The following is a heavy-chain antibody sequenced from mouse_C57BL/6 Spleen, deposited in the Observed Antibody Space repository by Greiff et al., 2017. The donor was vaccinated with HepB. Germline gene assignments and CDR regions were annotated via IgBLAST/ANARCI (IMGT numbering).Heavy chain of an antibody. CDR3: ARGLYDGYYFDY. CDR1: GYTFTDYY. D-gene: IGHD2-3*01. CDR2: INPNNGGT. Sequence: EVQLQQSGPELVKPGASVKISCKASGYTFTDYYMNWVKQSHGKSLEWIGDINPNNGGTSYNQKFKGKATLTVDKSSSTAYMELRSLTSEDSAVYYCARGLYDGYYFDYWGQGTTLTVSS. V-gene: IGHV1-26*01. J-gene: IGHJ2*01.